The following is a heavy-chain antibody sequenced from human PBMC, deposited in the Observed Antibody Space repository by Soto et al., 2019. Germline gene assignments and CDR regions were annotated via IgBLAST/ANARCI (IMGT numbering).Heavy chain of an antibody. J-gene: IGHJ4*02. D-gene: IGHD6-19*01. CDR3: AKISSGWKPWGYFDY. Sequence: EVQLLESGGGLVQPGGSLRLSCAASGFTFSSYAMSWVRQAPGKGLEWVSAISGSGGGTYYADSVKGRFTISRDNSKNPLYLQMNSLRGEDTAVYYCAKISSGWKPWGYFDYWGQGTLVTVSS. CDR2: ISGSGGGT. V-gene: IGHV3-23*01. CDR1: GFTFSSYA.